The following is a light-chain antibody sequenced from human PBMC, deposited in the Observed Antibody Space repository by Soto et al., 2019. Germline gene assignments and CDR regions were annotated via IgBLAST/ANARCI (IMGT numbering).Light chain of an antibody. J-gene: IGKJ3*01. Sequence: EIVMTQSPATLSVSPGERATLSCRASQSISSNLAWYQQRPGPAPSLLIYGASTRATGIPARFSGSGSGTDFNLTISSLQSEDFAVYYCQQYNNWPPFTFGPGTKVDIK. CDR1: QSISSN. V-gene: IGKV3-15*01. CDR2: GAS. CDR3: QQYNNWPPFT.